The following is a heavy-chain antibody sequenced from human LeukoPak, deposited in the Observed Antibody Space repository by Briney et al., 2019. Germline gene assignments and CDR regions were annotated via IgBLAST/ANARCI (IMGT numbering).Heavy chain of an antibody. Sequence: SVKVSCTASGFTFTSSAVQWVRQARGQRLEWIGWIFVGSGNTNYAQKFQERVTIPRDMSTRTAYMELSSLRSEDTAVCYCAAETSGNIVATANFDYWGQGTLLTVSS. J-gene: IGHJ4*02. CDR1: GFTFTSSA. V-gene: IGHV1-58*01. CDR3: AAETSGNIVATANFDY. D-gene: IGHD5-12*01. CDR2: IFVGSGNT.